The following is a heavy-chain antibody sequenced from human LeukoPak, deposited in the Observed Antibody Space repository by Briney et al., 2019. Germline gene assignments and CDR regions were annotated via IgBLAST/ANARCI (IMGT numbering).Heavy chain of an antibody. D-gene: IGHD4-11*01. CDR2: IKQDGSEK. CDR1: GFTFKNAW. J-gene: IGHJ6*03. Sequence: GGSLRLSCEASGFTFKNAWMIWVRQAPGKGLEWVANIKQDGSEKHYVDSVKGRFTISRDNAKNSLYLQMSSLRAEDTAVYYCTRVEETATTAAIIRKYSYYYYYMDVWGKGNTVTVSS. CDR3: TRVEETATTAAIIRKYSYYYYYMDV. V-gene: IGHV3-7*01.